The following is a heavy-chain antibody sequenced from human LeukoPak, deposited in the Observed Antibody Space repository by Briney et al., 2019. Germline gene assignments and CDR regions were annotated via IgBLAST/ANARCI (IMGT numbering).Heavy chain of an antibody. V-gene: IGHV4-39*01. J-gene: IGHJ5*02. CDR3: ASLDDYGNWFDP. CDR2: IYYSGST. D-gene: IGHD4-17*01. Sequence: SETLSHTCTVSGGSISSSSYYWGWIRQPPGKGLEWIGSIYYSGSTYYNPSLKSRVTISVDMSKNQFSLKLSSVTAADTAVYYCASLDDYGNWFDPWGQGTLVTVSS. CDR1: GGSISSSSYY.